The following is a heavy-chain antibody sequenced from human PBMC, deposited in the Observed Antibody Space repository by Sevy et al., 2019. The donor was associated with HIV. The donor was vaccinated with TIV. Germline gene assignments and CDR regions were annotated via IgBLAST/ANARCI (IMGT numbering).Heavy chain of an antibody. Sequence: ASVKVSCKASGDTFTNNYIHWVRQAPGQGLEWIGMVDPSAGNTTYAQKFQGRATMTRDTSTSILYMDLSSLRSEDTAVYYCVRADPDQHFDSWGQGTLVTVSS. J-gene: IGHJ4*02. CDR1: GDTFTNNY. V-gene: IGHV1-46*01. CDR2: VDPSAGNT. CDR3: VRADPDQHFDS.